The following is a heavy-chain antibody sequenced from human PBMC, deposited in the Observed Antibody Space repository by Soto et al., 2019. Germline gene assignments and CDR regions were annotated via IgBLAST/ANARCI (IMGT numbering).Heavy chain of an antibody. V-gene: IGHV3-30-3*01. Sequence: GGALRLSFSAPRITFRSYAMHSGRPAPGKGLGRGVAISYDGSNKYYADSVKGRFTISRDNSKNTLYLQMNSLRAEDTAVYYCARFGPSRLGAENGYSSGWYRKGIDYWGQGTLVTVSS. CDR3: ARFGPSRLGAENGYSSGWYRKGIDY. D-gene: IGHD6-19*01. CDR2: ISYDGSNK. J-gene: IGHJ4*02. CDR1: RITFRSYA.